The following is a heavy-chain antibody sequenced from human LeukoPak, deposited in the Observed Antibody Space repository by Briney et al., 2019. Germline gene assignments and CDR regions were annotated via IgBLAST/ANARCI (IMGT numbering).Heavy chain of an antibody. CDR2: INPNSGGT. J-gene: IGHJ6*03. CDR3: ARRSCSGGSCHPLSRYYMDV. CDR1: GYTFTGYY. D-gene: IGHD2-15*01. Sequence: ASAKVSCKASGYTFTGYYMHWVRQAPGQGLEWMGWINPNSGGTNYAQKFQGRVTMTRDTSISTAYMELSRLRSDDTAVYYCARRSCSGGSCHPLSRYYMDVWGKGTTVTVSS. V-gene: IGHV1-2*02.